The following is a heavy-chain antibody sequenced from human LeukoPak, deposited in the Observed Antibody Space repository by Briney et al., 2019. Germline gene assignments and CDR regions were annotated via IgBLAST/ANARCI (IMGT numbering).Heavy chain of an antibody. CDR3: ARDRNPSTYYDYVWGSYRYLVY. Sequence: GASVKASCKASGGTFSSYAISWVRQAPGQGLEWMGGIIPTFGTANYAQKFQGRVTITADESTSTAYMELSSLRSEDTAVYYCARDRNPSTYYDYVWGSYRYLVYWGQGTLVTVS. D-gene: IGHD3-16*02. J-gene: IGHJ4*02. CDR1: GGTFSSYA. CDR2: IIPTFGTA. V-gene: IGHV1-69*13.